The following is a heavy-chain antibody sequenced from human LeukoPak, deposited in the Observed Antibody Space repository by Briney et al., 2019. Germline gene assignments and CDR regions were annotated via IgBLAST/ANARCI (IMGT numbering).Heavy chain of an antibody. CDR2: IRYDGSNK. CDR1: GFTFSSYG. V-gene: IGHV3-30*02. J-gene: IGHJ4*02. Sequence: GGSLRLSCAASGFTFSSYGMHWVRQAPGKGLEWVAFIRYDGSNKYYADSVKGRFTISRDSSKNTLYLQMNSLRAEDTAVYYCAKDRDTYNYGSGSYGPGFDYWGQGTLVTVSS. D-gene: IGHD3-10*01. CDR3: AKDRDTYNYGSGSYGPGFDY.